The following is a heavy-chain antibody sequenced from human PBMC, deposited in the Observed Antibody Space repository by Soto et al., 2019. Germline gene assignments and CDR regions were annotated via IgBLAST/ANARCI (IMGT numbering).Heavy chain of an antibody. CDR2: IWYDGSNK. CDR3: ARDQRGGGRIAFYI. J-gene: IGHJ3*02. Sequence: GGSLRLSCAASGFTFSSYGMHWVRQAPGKGLEWVAVIWYDGSNKYYADSVKGRFTISRDNSKNTLYLQMNSLRAEDTAVYYFARDQRGGGRIAFYIGAQGKMVPVSS. V-gene: IGHV3-33*01. CDR1: GFTFSSYG. D-gene: IGHD1-26*01.